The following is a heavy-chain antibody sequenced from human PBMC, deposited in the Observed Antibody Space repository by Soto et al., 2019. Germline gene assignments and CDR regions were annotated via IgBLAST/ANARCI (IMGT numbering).Heavy chain of an antibody. CDR1: GFTLSSYG. V-gene: IGHV3-74*01. D-gene: IGHD2-2*02. Sequence: GVSVRISCAASGFTLSSYGMHWLRPAPGKGLVWVSRINSDGSSTSYADSVKGRFTISRDNAKNTLYLQMNSLRAEDTAVYYRASDRAIAYSGSDPLRHATLVTV. CDR3: ASDRAIAYSGSDP. J-gene: IGHJ5*02. CDR2: INSDGSST.